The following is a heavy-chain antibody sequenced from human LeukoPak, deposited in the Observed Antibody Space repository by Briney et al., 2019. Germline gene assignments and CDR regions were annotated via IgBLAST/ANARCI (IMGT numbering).Heavy chain of an antibody. J-gene: IGHJ3*02. CDR2: INPNSGGT. D-gene: IGHD1-7*01. Sequence: GASVKVSCKASGYTFTGYYMHWVRQAPGQGLEWMGWINPNSGGTNYAQKFQGRVTMTRDTSISTAYTELSRLRSDDTAVYYCARELGTGTTGRRAFDIWGQGTMVTVSS. CDR3: ARELGTGTTGRRAFDI. CDR1: GYTFTGYY. V-gene: IGHV1-2*02.